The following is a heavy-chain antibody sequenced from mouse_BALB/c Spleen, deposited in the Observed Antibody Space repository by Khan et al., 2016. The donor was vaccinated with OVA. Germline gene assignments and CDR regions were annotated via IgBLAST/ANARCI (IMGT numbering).Heavy chain of an antibody. D-gene: IGHD1-1*02. J-gene: IGHJ4*01. CDR2: IWSDGST. V-gene: IGHV2-6-1*01. Sequence: QVQLKESGPGLVAPSQSLSITCTISGFSLTNYGVHWVRLPPGKGLEWLVVIWSDGSTTYNSALKSRLSISKENSKSQVFLNMNSLQTDDTAVYYCARQPYYHAYAMDYWGQGTSVTVSS. CDR3: ARQPYYHAYAMDY. CDR1: GFSLTNYG.